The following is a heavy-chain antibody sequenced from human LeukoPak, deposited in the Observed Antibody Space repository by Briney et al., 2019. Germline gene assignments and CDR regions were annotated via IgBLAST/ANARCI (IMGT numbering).Heavy chain of an antibody. Sequence: GASVKISCKASGYTFTSYGISWVRQAPGQGLEWMGWISAYNGNTNYAQKLQGRVTMTTDTYTSTAYMELRSLRSDDTAVYYCARWRRYGSGWYLHYWGQGTLVTVSS. J-gene: IGHJ4*02. D-gene: IGHD6-19*01. CDR3: ARWRRYGSGWYLHY. CDR2: ISAYNGNT. V-gene: IGHV1-18*01. CDR1: GYTFTSYG.